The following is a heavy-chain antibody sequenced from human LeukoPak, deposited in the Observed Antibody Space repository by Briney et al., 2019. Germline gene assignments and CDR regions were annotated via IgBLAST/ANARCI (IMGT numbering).Heavy chain of an antibody. Sequence: PSETLSLTCTVSGGSISSYYWSWIRQTPGKGLEWIGYIYYSGSTNYNPSLKSRVTISVDTSKNQFSLKLSSVTAADTAVYYCARAHSSSWYHFFDYWGQGTLVTVYS. CDR2: IYYSGST. CDR3: ARAHSSSWYHFFDY. V-gene: IGHV4-59*01. CDR1: GGSISSYY. D-gene: IGHD6-13*01. J-gene: IGHJ4*02.